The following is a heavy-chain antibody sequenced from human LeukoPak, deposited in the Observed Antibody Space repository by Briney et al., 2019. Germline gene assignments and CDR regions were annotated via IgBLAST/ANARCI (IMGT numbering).Heavy chain of an antibody. CDR2: IISSSSYT. CDR3: ARPHSHYDILTGYDPDYYFDY. Sequence: GGSLRLSCAASGFTFSDYYMSWIRQAPGKGLEWVSYIISSSSYTNYADSVKGPFTISRDNAKNSLYLQMNSLGAEDTAVYYCARPHSHYDILTGYDPDYYFDYWGQGTLVTVSS. J-gene: IGHJ4*02. CDR1: GFTFSDYY. D-gene: IGHD3-9*01. V-gene: IGHV3-11*03.